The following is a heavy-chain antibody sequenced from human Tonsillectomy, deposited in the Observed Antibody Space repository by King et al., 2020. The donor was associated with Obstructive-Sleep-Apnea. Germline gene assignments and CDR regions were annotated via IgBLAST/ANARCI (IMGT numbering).Heavy chain of an antibody. CDR3: ARGGWGSSWPFDY. J-gene: IGHJ4*02. Sequence: VQLQQWGAGLLKPSETLSLTCAVYGGSFSGYYWSWIRQPPGKGLEWIGEINHSGSTNYNPSLKSRVPISLDTSKNQFSLELSSVTAADTAVYYCARGGWGSSWPFDYWGQGTLVTVSS. CDR2: INHSGST. CDR1: GGSFSGYY. V-gene: IGHV4-34*01. D-gene: IGHD6-13*01.